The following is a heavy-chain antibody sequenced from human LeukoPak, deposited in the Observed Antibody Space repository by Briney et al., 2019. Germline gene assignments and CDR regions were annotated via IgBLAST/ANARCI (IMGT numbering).Heavy chain of an antibody. V-gene: IGHV3-53*01. CDR1: GFTVSSNY. Sequence: PGGSLRLSCAASGFTVSSNYMSWVRQAPGKGLEWVSVIYSGGSTYYADSVKGRFTISRDNSKNTLYLQMNSLRAEDTAVYYCARGAESDWNQFDYCGQGTLVTVSS. J-gene: IGHJ4*02. CDR3: ARGAESDWNQFDY. CDR2: IYSGGST. D-gene: IGHD1-1*01.